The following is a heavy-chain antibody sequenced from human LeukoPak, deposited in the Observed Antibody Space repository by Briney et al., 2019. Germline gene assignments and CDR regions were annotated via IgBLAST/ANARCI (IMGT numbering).Heavy chain of an antibody. CDR2: IYHSGST. CDR3: ARAFRGYSGYDYDAFDI. V-gene: IGHV4-30-2*01. Sequence: SQTLSLTCAVSGGSISSGGYSWSWIRQPPGKGLEWIGYIYHSGSTYYNPSLKSRVTISVDRSKNQFSLKLSSVTAADTAVYYCARAFRGYSGYDYDAFDIWGQGTMVTVSS. CDR1: GGSISSGGYS. D-gene: IGHD5-12*01. J-gene: IGHJ3*02.